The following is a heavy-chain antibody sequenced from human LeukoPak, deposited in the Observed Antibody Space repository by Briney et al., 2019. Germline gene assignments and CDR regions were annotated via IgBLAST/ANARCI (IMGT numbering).Heavy chain of an antibody. D-gene: IGHD1-26*01. CDR3: ARHLPTSGSYPYYYYYYMDV. CDR1: GGSISSSSYY. V-gene: IGHV4-39*01. Sequence: SETLSLTCTVSGGSISSSSYYWGWIRQPPGKGLEWIGSIYYIGSTYYNPSLKSRVTISVDTSKNQFSLKLSSVTAADTAVYYCARHLPTSGSYPYYYYYYMDVWGKGTTVTVSS. CDR2: IYYIGST. J-gene: IGHJ6*03.